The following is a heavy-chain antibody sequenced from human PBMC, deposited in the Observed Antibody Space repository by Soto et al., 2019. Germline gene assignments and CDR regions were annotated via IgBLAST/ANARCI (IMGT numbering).Heavy chain of an antibody. CDR3: ARVKHGSDNIYYYYGMDV. V-gene: IGHV1-69*01. Sequence: QVQLVQSGAEVKKPGSSVKVSCKASGGTFSSYAISWVRPAPGQGLEWMGGIIPIFGTANYAQKFQGRVTLTADESTSTAYMELSSLRSEDTAVYYCARVKHGSDNIYYYYGMDVWGQGTTVTVAS. J-gene: IGHJ6*02. D-gene: IGHD1-26*01. CDR1: GGTFSSYA. CDR2: IIPIFGTA.